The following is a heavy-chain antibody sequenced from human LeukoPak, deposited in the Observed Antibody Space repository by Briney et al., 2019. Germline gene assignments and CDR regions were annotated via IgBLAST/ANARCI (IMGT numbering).Heavy chain of an antibody. CDR1: GYTFTDYS. V-gene: IGHV1-2*02. Sequence: ASVKVSCKASGYTFTDYSMHWVRQAPGQGLEWMGWINPNSGDTDYAQKFQGRVTMTRVTSISTAYLEVTRLTSDDTAVYFCVRDMIAAAGAGGWGQGTLVTVSS. D-gene: IGHD6-13*01. CDR3: VRDMIAAAGAGG. CDR2: INPNSGDT. J-gene: IGHJ4*02.